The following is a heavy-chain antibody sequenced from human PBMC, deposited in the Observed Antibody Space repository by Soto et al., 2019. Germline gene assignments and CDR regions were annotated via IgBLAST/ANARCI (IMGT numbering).Heavy chain of an antibody. D-gene: IGHD3-9*01. Sequence: GGSLRLSCAASGFTFSSYWMSWVRQAPGKGLEWVANIKQDGSEKYYVDSVKGRFTISRDNAKNSLYLQMNSLRAEDTAVYYCARLPTYYDILTGDYYYYMDVWGKGTTVTVSS. CDR3: ARLPTYYDILTGDYYYYMDV. J-gene: IGHJ6*03. CDR1: GFTFSSYW. V-gene: IGHV3-7*01. CDR2: IKQDGSEK.